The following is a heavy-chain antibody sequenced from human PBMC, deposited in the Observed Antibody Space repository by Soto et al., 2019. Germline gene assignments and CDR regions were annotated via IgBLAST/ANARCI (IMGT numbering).Heavy chain of an antibody. Sequence: GGSLRLSCAASGFSFGTFVMTWFRQAPGGGLEWVASITDSGYTASYAETVEGRFTVSRDNSKNKLHLQMNDLRAEDTATYYCAKNGQWLATPPEAWGQGTLVTVS. CDR3: AKNGQWLATPPEA. CDR2: ITDSGYTA. CDR1: GFSFGTFV. J-gene: IGHJ4*02. D-gene: IGHD6-19*01. V-gene: IGHV3-23*01.